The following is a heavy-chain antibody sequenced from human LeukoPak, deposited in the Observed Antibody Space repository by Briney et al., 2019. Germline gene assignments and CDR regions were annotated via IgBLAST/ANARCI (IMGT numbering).Heavy chain of an antibody. CDR2: ISAYNGNT. J-gene: IGHJ4*02. Sequence: ASVKVSCKASGYTFTSYGISCVRQAPGQGLEWMGWISAYNGNTNYAQKLQGRVTMTTDTSTSTAYMELRSLRSDDTAVYYCARVALVYSGYEGYDYWGLGTLVTVSS. D-gene: IGHD5-12*01. CDR1: GYTFTSYG. V-gene: IGHV1-18*01. CDR3: ARVALVYSGYEGYDY.